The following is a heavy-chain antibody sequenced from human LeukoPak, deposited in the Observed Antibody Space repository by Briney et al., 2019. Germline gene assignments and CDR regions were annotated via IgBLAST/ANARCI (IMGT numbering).Heavy chain of an antibody. J-gene: IGHJ4*02. CDR1: GFTFSSHG. CDR2: ISYDGSNK. Sequence: PGGSLRLSCAASGFTFSSHGMHWVRQAPGKGLEWVAVISYDGSNKYYADSVKGRFTISRDNSKNTLYLQMNSLRAEDTAVYYCAKGPFDYWGQGTLVTVSS. CDR3: AKGPFDY. V-gene: IGHV3-30*18.